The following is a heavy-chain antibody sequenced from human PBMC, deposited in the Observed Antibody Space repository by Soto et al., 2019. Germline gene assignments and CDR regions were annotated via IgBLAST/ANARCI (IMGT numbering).Heavy chain of an antibody. Sequence: SETLSLTCTVSGGSVSSGSYYWSWIRQPPGKGLEWIGYIYYSGSTNYNPSLKSRVTISVDTSKNQFSLKLSSVTAADTAVYYCARLPRAAHGSGSSKKGLDYWGQGTLVTVSS. CDR2: IYYSGST. CDR1: GGSVSSGSYY. J-gene: IGHJ4*02. V-gene: IGHV4-61*01. CDR3: ARLPRAAHGSGSSKKGLDY. D-gene: IGHD3-10*01.